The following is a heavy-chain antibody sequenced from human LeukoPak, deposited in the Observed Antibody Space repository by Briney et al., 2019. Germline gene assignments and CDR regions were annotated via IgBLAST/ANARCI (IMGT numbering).Heavy chain of an antibody. Sequence: PGRSLRLSCAASGFTFSSYGMHWVRQAPGKGLEWVAVIWYDGSNKYYADSVKGRFTISRDNSKNTLYLQMNSLRAEDTAVYYCAKDPYSSSWYGVYWGQGTLVTVSS. J-gene: IGHJ4*02. D-gene: IGHD6-13*01. CDR1: GFTFSSYG. CDR2: IWYDGSNK. CDR3: AKDPYSSSWYGVY. V-gene: IGHV3-33*06.